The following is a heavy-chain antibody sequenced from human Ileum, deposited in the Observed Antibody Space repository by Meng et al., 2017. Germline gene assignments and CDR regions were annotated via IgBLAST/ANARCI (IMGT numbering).Heavy chain of an antibody. CDR3: AQPRITMTLGGFRTGWFDP. CDR2: IYYSGST. CDR1: GGSFSANY. J-gene: IGHJ5*02. V-gene: IGHV4-34*01. D-gene: IGHD3-22*01. Sequence: QVQLQQWGAGLLKPSETLSLTCVVYGGSFSANYWTWIRQPPGKGLEWIGSIYYSGSTYYNPSLKSRVTISVDTSKNQFSLKLSSVTAADTAVYYCAQPRITMTLGGFRTGWFDPWGQGTLVTVSS.